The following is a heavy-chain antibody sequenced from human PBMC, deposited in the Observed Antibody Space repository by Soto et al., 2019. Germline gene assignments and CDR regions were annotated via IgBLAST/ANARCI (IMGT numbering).Heavy chain of an antibody. CDR3: ATIKYDYDSSGYYYSTPYGP. D-gene: IGHD3-22*01. CDR1: GFTFRGYW. J-gene: IGHJ5*02. CDR2: INSDGANT. Sequence: GGSLRLSCAASGFTFRGYWMQWVRQAPGKGLVWVSRINSDGANTRYADSVKGRFTISRDNAKNTLYLQMNSLRAEDTAVYYCATIKYDYDSSGYYYSTPYGPWGQGTLVTVS. V-gene: IGHV3-74*01.